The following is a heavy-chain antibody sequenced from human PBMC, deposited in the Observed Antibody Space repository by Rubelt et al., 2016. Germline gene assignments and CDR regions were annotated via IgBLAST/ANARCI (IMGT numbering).Heavy chain of an antibody. V-gene: IGHV4-59*01. J-gene: IGHJ5*02. CDR3: ARGVSTSWTVWFDP. CDR2: VFYSGST. Sequence: QVQLQGSGPGLVKPSETLSLTCTVSGDSIRKYYWSWIRQPPGKGPEWIGYVFYSGSTNYNPSLKSRVTISVDTSKNQFSLKLTSVTGADTAGYYCARGVSTSWTVWFDPWGQGTLVTVAS. CDR1: GDSIRKYY. D-gene: IGHD3/OR15-3a*01.